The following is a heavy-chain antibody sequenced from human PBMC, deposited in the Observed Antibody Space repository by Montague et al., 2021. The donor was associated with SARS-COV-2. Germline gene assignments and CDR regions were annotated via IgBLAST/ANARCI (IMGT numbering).Heavy chain of an antibody. V-gene: IGHV3-74*03. J-gene: IGHJ3*02. CDR2: INGDATTT. D-gene: IGHD3-10*01. CDR1: GFTLGYTW. Sequence: LRLSWSASGFTLGYTWMHWVRQAPGKGLVWISHINGDATTTKYADSVKGRFTISRDNAKSTLYLQLDSLRAEDTAVYYCVKDRGTPDAFDMWGQGTMVTVSS. CDR3: VKDRGTPDAFDM.